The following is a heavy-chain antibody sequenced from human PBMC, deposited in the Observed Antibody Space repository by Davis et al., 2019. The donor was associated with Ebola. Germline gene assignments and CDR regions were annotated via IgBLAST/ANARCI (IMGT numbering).Heavy chain of an antibody. CDR2: IDHSGST. D-gene: IGHD3-16*02. Sequence: PSETLSLTCAVYGGSFSGYYWSWIRQPPGKGLEWIGEIDHSGSTNYNPSLKSRVTISVDTSKNQFSLKLSSVTAADTAVYYCARDFISNGMDVWGKGTTVTVSS. CDR1: GGSFSGYY. V-gene: IGHV4-34*01. CDR3: ARDFISNGMDV. J-gene: IGHJ6*04.